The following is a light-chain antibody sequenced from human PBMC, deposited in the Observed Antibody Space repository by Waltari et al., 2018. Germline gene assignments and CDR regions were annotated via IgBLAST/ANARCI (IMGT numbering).Light chain of an antibody. CDR3: QHYSTYSWT. CDR1: QSVSRW. Sequence: IQMTQSPSTLSASEGYRVTMTCRASQSVSRWFALYQQKPGKAPKLLIYKTSTLESGVPSRFSGSGSGTEFSLTISSLQPDDFATYYCQHYSTYSWTFGQGTKLEIK. J-gene: IGKJ1*01. CDR2: KTS. V-gene: IGKV1-5*03.